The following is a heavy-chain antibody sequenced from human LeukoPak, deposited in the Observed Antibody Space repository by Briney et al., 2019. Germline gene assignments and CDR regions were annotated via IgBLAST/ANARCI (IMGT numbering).Heavy chain of an antibody. V-gene: IGHV6-1*01. J-gene: IGHJ4*02. CDR1: GDSVSSKSVS. Sequence: SQTLSLTCAISGDSVSSKSVSWSWMRHSPSRGLEYLGRTRYRSTWNTFYSLSVEGRITINADTSRNEVSLRLSSVAPEDTALYYCVRDFNWAFDYWGQGTLVTVSS. D-gene: IGHD3-16*01. CDR3: VRDFNWAFDY. CDR2: TRYRSTWNT.